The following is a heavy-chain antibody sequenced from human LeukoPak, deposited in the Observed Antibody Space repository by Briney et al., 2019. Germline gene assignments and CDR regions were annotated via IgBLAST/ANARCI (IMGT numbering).Heavy chain of an antibody. Sequence: GGSLRLSCAASGFTFSDYYMSWIRQAPGKGLEWVSYISSSSSYTNYADSVKGRFTISRDNAKNSLYLQMNSLRAGDTAVYYCARVRLNDILTGYYTGAYYFDYWGQGTLVTVSS. CDR2: ISSSSSYT. D-gene: IGHD3-9*01. CDR1: GFTFSDYY. J-gene: IGHJ4*02. CDR3: ARVRLNDILTGYYTGAYYFDY. V-gene: IGHV3-11*06.